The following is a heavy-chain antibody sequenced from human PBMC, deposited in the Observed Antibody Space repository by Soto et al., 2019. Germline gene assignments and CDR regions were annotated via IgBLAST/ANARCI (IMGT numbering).Heavy chain of an antibody. CDR1: GGTFRTYA. CDR3: AKGAVAGTPTSYYYYGMDV. CDR2: IILIFGKV. J-gene: IGHJ6*02. D-gene: IGHD6-19*01. Sequence: QVQLLQSGAEVKKPGSSVRVSCEASGGTFRTYAISWVRQAPGQGLEWMGEIILIFGKVNYAQKFQGRVTITADESTTTVYMDLRSLTSEDTAVYYCAKGAVAGTPTSYYYYGMDVWGQGTTVTVS. V-gene: IGHV1-69*12.